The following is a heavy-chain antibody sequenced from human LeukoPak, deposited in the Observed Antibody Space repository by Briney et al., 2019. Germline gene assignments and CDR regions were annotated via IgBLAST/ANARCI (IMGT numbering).Heavy chain of an antibody. CDR3: AKPTPHEGSPDV. CDR1: GGSFSPYY. Sequence: KPSETLSLTCAVYGGSFSPYYWSWIRQSPGKGLEWIGEINHSGTTYYNPSLVGRVTLSVDASKNQFSLKVTSVTAADTAVYYCAKPTPHEGSPDVWGEGTTVTVSS. D-gene: IGHD4-11*01. CDR2: INHSGTT. V-gene: IGHV4-34*01. J-gene: IGHJ6*04.